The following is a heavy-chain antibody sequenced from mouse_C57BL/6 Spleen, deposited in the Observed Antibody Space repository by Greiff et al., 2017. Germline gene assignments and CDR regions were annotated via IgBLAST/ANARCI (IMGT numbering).Heavy chain of an antibody. V-gene: IGHV1-55*01. CDR2: IYPGSGST. Sequence: VQLQQPGAELVKPGASVKMSCKASGYTFTSYWITWVKQRPGQGLEWIGDIYPGSGSTNYNEKFKSKATLTVDTSSSTAYMQLSSLTSEDSAVYYCARYRGLEGYDPYVDYWGQGTTLTVSS. D-gene: IGHD2-2*01. CDR3: ARYRGLEGYDPYVDY. CDR1: GYTFTSYW. J-gene: IGHJ2*01.